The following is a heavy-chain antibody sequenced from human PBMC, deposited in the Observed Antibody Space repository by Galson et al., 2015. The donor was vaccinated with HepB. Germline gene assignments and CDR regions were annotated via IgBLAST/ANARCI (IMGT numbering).Heavy chain of an antibody. CDR1: GGTFRSYA. V-gene: IGHV1-69*13. CDR2: IIPISGTP. CDR3: ARVTQGAFDT. Sequence: SVKVSCKASGGTFRSYAFSWVRQAPGQGLEWMGGIIPISGTPTYGQNFQGRLTITADESTTTAYMEVTRLRSEDTAVYYCARVTQGAFDTWGQGTLVTVSS. J-gene: IGHJ3*02.